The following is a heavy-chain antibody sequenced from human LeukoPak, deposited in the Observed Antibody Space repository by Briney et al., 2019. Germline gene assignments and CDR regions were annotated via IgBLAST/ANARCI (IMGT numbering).Heavy chain of an antibody. V-gene: IGHV4-39*07. Sequence: PSETLSLTCTVSGGSISSGGYYWSWIRQPPGKGLEWIGEINHSGSTNYNPSLKSRVTISVDTSKNQFSLKLSSVTAADTAVYYCARVRVGATPWYGEFDYWGQGTLVTVSS. CDR3: ARVRVGATPWYGEFDY. CDR1: GGSISSGGYY. J-gene: IGHJ4*02. CDR2: INHSGST. D-gene: IGHD1-26*01.